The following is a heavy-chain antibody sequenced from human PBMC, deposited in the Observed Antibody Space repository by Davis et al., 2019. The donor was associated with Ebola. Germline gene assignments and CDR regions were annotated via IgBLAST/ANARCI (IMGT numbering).Heavy chain of an antibody. V-gene: IGHV3-43*01. J-gene: IGHJ6*02. CDR1: GFTFDDYT. CDR2: ISWEGGST. Sequence: GESLKISCAASGFTFDDYTMHWVRQAPGKGLEWVSLISWEGGSTYNADSVKGRFTISRDNSKNSLYLQMNSLRTEDTALYYCAKAIGLLPYGMDVWSQGTTVTVSS. CDR3: AKAIGLLPYGMDV. D-gene: IGHD2-15*01.